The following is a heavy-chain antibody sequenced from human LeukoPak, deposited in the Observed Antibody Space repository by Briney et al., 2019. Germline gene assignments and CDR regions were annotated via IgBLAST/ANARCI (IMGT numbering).Heavy chain of an antibody. J-gene: IGHJ4*02. Sequence: ASVKVSCKASGYTFTSYYMHRVRQAPGQGLEWMGWISANSGHTNYAQKLQGRVTMTTDTSTSTVYMELRSLRSDDTAVYYCARDGTTTDDYWGQGTLVTVSS. CDR3: ARDGTTTDDY. CDR2: ISANSGHT. D-gene: IGHD1-26*01. V-gene: IGHV1-18*04. CDR1: GYTFTSYY.